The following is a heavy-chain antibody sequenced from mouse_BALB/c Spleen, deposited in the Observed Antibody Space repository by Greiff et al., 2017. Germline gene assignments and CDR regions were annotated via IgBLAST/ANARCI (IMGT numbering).Heavy chain of an antibody. V-gene: IGHV5-17*02. CDR1: GFTFSSFG. CDR3: ARSRGSSRFYAIAS. D-gene: IGHD1-1*01. Sequence: EVMLVESGGGLVQPGGSRKLSCAASGFTFSSFGMHWVRQAPEKGLEWVAYISSGSSTIYYADTVKGRFTISRDNPKNTLFLQMTSLRSEDTSMYYCARSRGSSRFYAIASWGQGTSVTVSS. J-gene: IGHJ4*01. CDR2: ISSGSSTI.